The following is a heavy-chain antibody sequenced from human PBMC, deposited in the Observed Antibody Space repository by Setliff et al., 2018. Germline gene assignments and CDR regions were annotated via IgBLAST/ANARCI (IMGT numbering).Heavy chain of an antibody. CDR2: ISYSGNT. CDR1: GAAMRSGTFY. D-gene: IGHD3-10*01. Sequence: PSETLSLTCTDSGAAMRSGTFYGSWIRLHPGKGLEWIGYISYSGNTYYNPSLEGRLALSVDASMNQFSLRLSSVTAADSAIYYCARDRSALVRGVVHHNYFDPWGQGNKVTVSS. J-gene: IGHJ5*02. CDR3: ARDRSALVRGVVHHNYFDP. V-gene: IGHV4-31*03.